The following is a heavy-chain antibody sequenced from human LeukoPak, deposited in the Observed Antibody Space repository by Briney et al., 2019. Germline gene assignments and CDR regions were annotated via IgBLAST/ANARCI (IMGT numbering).Heavy chain of an antibody. J-gene: IGHJ4*02. V-gene: IGHV3-53*01. D-gene: IGHD3-22*01. CDR2: IYSGGST. Sequence: GGSLRLSCAASGFTVSSNYMSWVRQAPGKGLEWVSVIYSGGSTYYADSVTGRFTISRDNSKNTLYLQMNSLRAEDTAVYYCARGQGYYDSSGYYEDYWGQGTLVTVSS. CDR3: ARGQGYYDSSGYYEDY. CDR1: GFTVSSNY.